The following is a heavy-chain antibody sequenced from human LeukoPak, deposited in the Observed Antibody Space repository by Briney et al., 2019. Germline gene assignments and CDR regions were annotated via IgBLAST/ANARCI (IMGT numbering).Heavy chain of an antibody. D-gene: IGHD3-22*01. V-gene: IGHV4-59*01. CDR2: IYYSGST. CDR3: ARYYYDKLDY. J-gene: IGHJ4*02. CDR1: GGSISSYY. Sequence: SETLSLTCTVSGGSISSYYWSWIRQPPGKGLEWIGYIYYSGSTNYNPSLKSRVTISVDTSKNQFSLKLSSVTAADTAVYYCARYYYDKLDYRGQGTLVTVSS.